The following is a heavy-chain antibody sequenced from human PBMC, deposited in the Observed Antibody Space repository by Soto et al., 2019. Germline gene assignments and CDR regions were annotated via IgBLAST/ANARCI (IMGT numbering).Heavy chain of an antibody. Sequence: EVQLVESGGGLVQPGGSLRLSCAASGFTFSSYWMHWVRQAPGKGLVWVSRINSDGSSTSYADSVKGRFTISRDNAKNTLYLQMNSLRAEDTAVYYCANPGYSSGWISNFDYWGQGTLVNVSS. CDR3: ANPGYSSGWISNFDY. V-gene: IGHV3-74*01. CDR1: GFTFSSYW. J-gene: IGHJ4*02. D-gene: IGHD6-19*01. CDR2: INSDGSST.